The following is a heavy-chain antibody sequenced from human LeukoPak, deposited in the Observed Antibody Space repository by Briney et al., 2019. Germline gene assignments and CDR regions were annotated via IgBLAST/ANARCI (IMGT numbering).Heavy chain of an antibody. CDR1: GGSISSGDYY. J-gene: IGHJ4*02. CDR3: ARIEGGYFYYFDY. CDR2: IYYSGST. Sequence: SQTLSLTCTVSGGSISSGDYYWSWIRQPPGKGLEWIGSIYYSGSTYYNPSLKSRVTISVDTSKNQFSLKLSSVTAADTAVYYCARIEGGYFYYFDYWGQGTLVTVSS. D-gene: IGHD1-1*01. V-gene: IGHV4-39*01.